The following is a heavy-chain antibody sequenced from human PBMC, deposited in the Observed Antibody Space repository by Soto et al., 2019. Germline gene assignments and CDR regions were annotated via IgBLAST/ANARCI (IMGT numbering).Heavy chain of an antibody. Sequence: PSETLSLTCAVYGGSFSGYYWSWIRQPPGKGLEWIGEINHSGSTNYNPSLKSRVTISVDTSKNQFSLKLSSVTAADTAVYYCARVPRIAARRGWFDPWGQGTMVTVSS. D-gene: IGHD6-6*01. J-gene: IGHJ5*02. CDR2: INHSGST. CDR1: GGSFSGYY. V-gene: IGHV4-34*01. CDR3: ARVPRIAARRGWFDP.